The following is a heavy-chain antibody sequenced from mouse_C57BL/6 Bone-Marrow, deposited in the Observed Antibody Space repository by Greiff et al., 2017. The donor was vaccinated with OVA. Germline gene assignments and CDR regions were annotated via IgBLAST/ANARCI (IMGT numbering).Heavy chain of an antibody. V-gene: IGHV14-4*01. CDR3: TALHYYGSSYGAMDY. CDR2: IDPENGDT. J-gene: IGHJ4*01. D-gene: IGHD1-1*01. CDR1: GFNINDDY. Sequence: VQLQQSGAELVRPGASVKLSCTASGFNINDDYMPWVKQRPEQGLEWIGWIDPENGDTEYASKFQGKATITADTSSNTAYLQLSSLTSEDTAVYYCTALHYYGSSYGAMDYWGQGTSVTVSS.